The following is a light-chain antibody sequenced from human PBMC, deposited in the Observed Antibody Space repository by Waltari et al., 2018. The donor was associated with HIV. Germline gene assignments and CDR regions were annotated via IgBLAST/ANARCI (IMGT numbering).Light chain of an antibody. CDR2: YAS. Sequence: EIVLTQSPDVQSVTPKEKVTITCRASQSIGSNLHWYQQKPDQSPQLLIKYASRSFSGVRARVGGSGSGTDFTLAIRGVEAEDAATYYCDQSSSVPHTVGQGTKLEIK. J-gene: IGKJ2*01. V-gene: IGKV6-21*01. CDR1: QSIGSN. CDR3: DQSSSVPHT.